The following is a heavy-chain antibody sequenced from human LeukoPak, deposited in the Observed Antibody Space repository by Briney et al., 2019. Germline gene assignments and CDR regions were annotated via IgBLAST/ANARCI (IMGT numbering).Heavy chain of an antibody. V-gene: IGHV4-34*01. Sequence: TSETLSLTCAVYGGSFSGYYWSWIRQPPGKGLEWIGEINHSGSTNYNPSLKRRVTISVDTSKNQLSLKLSSVTAADTAVYYCARGSSWYLYWGQGTLVTVSS. CDR2: INHSGST. CDR3: ARGSSWYLY. J-gene: IGHJ4*02. CDR1: GGSFSGYY. D-gene: IGHD6-13*01.